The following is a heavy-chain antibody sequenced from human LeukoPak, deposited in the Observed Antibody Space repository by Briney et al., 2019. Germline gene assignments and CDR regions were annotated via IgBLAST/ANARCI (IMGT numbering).Heavy chain of an antibody. J-gene: IGHJ3*02. Sequence: GGSLRLSCAASGFTFSSYSMNWVRQAPGKGLEWVSSISSSSYIYYADSVKGRFTISRDNAKNSLYLQMNSLRAEDTAVYYCARSGHLNYGSSGYSPRFAFDIWGQGTMVTVSS. V-gene: IGHV3-21*01. CDR2: ISSSSYI. CDR1: GFTFSSYS. CDR3: ARSGHLNYGSSGYSPRFAFDI. D-gene: IGHD3-22*01.